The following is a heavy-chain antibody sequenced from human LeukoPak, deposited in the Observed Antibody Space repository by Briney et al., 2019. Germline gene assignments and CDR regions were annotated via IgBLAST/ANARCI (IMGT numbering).Heavy chain of an antibody. CDR2: INPNSGGT. D-gene: IGHD6-13*01. J-gene: IGHJ4*02. CDR3: ARDLGRVAAAGCFDY. V-gene: IGHV1-2*02. CDR1: GYTFTSYY. Sequence: ASVKVSCKASGYTFTSYYMHWVRQAPGQGLEWMGWINPNSGGTNYAQKFQGRVTMTRDTSISTAYMELSRLRSDDTAVYYCARDLGRVAAAGCFDYWGQGTLVTVSS.